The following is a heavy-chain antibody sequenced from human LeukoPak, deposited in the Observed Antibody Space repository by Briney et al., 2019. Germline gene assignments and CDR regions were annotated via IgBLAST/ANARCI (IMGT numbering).Heavy chain of an antibody. D-gene: IGHD2-2*01. CDR2: ISYDGSNK. Sequence: GGSLRLSCAASGFTFSSYAMHWVRQAPGKGPEWVAVISYDGSNKYYADSVKGRFTISRDNSKNTLYLQMNSLRAEDTAVYYCARDIVVVPAATEDCWGQGTLVTVSS. CDR1: GFTFSSYA. V-gene: IGHV3-30-3*01. CDR3: ARDIVVVPAATEDC. J-gene: IGHJ4*02.